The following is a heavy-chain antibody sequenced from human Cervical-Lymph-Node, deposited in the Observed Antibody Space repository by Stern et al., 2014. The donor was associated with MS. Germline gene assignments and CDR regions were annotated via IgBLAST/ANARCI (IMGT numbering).Heavy chain of an antibody. D-gene: IGHD2-21*02. CDR1: GYTLTEMS. V-gene: IGHV1-24*01. Sequence: VQLVQSGAEVKKPGASVKVSCKVSGYTLTEMSMHWVRQAPGKGLEWMGGYDPQHGETGYAQKIQGRVTMAEDRSTDTAYMELTSLRSDDTAVYYCATHRGRVTYYYGLDVWGQGTTVTVSS. J-gene: IGHJ6*02. CDR3: ATHRGRVTYYYGLDV. CDR2: YDPQHGET.